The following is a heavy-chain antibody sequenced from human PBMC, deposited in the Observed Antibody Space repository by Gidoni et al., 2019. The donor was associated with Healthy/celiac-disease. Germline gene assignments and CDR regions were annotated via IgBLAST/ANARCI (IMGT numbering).Heavy chain of an antibody. Sequence: QVQLVQSGAEVKKPGSSVKVSCKASGGTFSSYAISWVLQAPGQGLEGMGGIIPIFSTANYAQQCQGRVTISADASTGAAYMGLSSLRSEDTSVYYCARGGDDSSGYYLYYFDYWGQGTLVTVSS. V-gene: IGHV1-69*01. D-gene: IGHD3-22*01. J-gene: IGHJ4*02. CDR2: IIPIFSTA. CDR1: GGTFSSYA. CDR3: ARGGDDSSGYYLYYFDY.